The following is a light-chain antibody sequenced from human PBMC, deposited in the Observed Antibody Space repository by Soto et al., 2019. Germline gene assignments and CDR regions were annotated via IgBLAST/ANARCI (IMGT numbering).Light chain of an antibody. Sequence: EIVLTQSPGTLSLSPGERATLSCRASQSVSSNYLAWYQQKPGQAPRLLIYGASSMATGIPDRFSGSGSGTDFTLTINRLEPEDFAVYYCQQYGSSPLTFGGGTKVEIK. CDR2: GAS. CDR3: QQYGSSPLT. V-gene: IGKV3-20*01. CDR1: QSVSSNY. J-gene: IGKJ4*01.